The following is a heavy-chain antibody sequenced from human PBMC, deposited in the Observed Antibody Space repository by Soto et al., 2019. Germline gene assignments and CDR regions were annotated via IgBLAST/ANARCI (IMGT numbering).Heavy chain of an antibody. V-gene: IGHV4-34*01. CDR1: GGSFSGYS. CDR3: ARDKITGLFDY. J-gene: IGHJ4*02. Sequence: SETLSLTCAVYGGSFSGYSWTWIRQPPGTGLEWIGEINHTGSTNYNPSLKSRVTISVDTAKNQFSLKLTSVTAADTAVYYCARDKITGLFDYWGQGTLVTVSS. D-gene: IGHD2-8*02. CDR2: INHTGST.